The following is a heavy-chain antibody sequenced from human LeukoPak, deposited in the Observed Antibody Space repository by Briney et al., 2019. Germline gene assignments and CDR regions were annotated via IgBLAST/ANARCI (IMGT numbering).Heavy chain of an antibody. D-gene: IGHD3-10*01. CDR1: GYTFTSYD. V-gene: IGHV1-8*01. J-gene: IGHJ4*02. Sequence: ASVKVSCKASGYTFTSYDINWVRQATGQGLEWMGWMNPNSGNTGYAQKFQGRVTMTRNTSISTAYMELSSLRSEDTAVYYCAGSYCDYYGSGSYGDYWGQGTLVTVSS. CDR2: MNPNSGNT. CDR3: AGSYCDYYGSGSYGDY.